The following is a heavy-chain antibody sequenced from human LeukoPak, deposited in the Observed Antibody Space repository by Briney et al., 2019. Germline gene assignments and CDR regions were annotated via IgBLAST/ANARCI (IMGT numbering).Heavy chain of an antibody. Sequence: ASLKVSCKASGYDFINYGISWVLQAPGQGLEWMGWRSIYNGNTDYKLQGRVTMTTDTSTSTAYMELRSLRSDDTAVYYCGRGGPFPSSSSSTEYYLDYWGQGTLVTVSS. CDR1: GYDFINYG. V-gene: IGHV1-18*01. CDR3: GRGGPFPSSSSSTEYYLDY. D-gene: IGHD6-6*01. CDR2: RSIYNGNT. J-gene: IGHJ4*02.